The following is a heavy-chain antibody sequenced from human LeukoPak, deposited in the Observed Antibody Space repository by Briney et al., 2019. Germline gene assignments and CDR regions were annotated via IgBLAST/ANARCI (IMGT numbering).Heavy chain of an antibody. CDR2: TYYRSKWYN. D-gene: IGHD5-12*01. CDR3: ARGGYDFDS. Sequence: SQTLSLTCAISGDSVSSYSAAWNWIRRSPSRGLEWLGRTYYRSKWYNDYAISVKSRITVNPDTSKNQFSLQLNSVTPDDTAVYYCARGGYDFDSWGQGILVTVSS. J-gene: IGHJ4*02. V-gene: IGHV6-1*01. CDR1: GDSVSSYSAA.